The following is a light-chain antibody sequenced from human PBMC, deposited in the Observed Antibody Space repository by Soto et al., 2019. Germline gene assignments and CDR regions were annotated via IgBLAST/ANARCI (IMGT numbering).Light chain of an antibody. V-gene: IGKV2-28*01. J-gene: IGKJ5*01. CDR2: LGS. CDR1: QSLLHSNGYNY. Sequence: DIVMTQSPLSLPVTPGEPASISCRSSQSLLHSNGYNYLDWYLQKPGQSPQLLIYLGSNRASGVPERFSGSGSGTDFTLKSSRVEAEDVGVYYCMQALQTITFGQGTRVESK. CDR3: MQALQTIT.